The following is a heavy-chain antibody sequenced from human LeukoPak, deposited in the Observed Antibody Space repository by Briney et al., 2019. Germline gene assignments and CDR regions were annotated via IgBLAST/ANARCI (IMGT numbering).Heavy chain of an antibody. J-gene: IGHJ4*02. D-gene: IGHD3-16*01. V-gene: IGHV3-30*14. CDR1: GFTFSSYA. CDR2: ISYDGSNK. Sequence: GGSLRLSCAASGFTFSSYAMHWVRQAPGKGLEWVAVISYDGSNKYYSDSVKGRFTISIDNSKNTLYLQMNSLRAEDTAVYYCARRAGAYTHPYDYWGQGTLVTVS. CDR3: ARRAGAYTHPYDY.